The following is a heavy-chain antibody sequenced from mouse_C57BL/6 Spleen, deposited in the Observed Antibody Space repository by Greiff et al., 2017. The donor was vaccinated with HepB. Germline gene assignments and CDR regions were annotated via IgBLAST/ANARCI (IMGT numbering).Heavy chain of an antibody. Sequence: VQLQQSGAELAKPGASVKLSCKASGYTFTSYWMHWVKQRPGQGLEWIGYINPSSGYTKYNQKFKDQATLTADKSSSTAYMQLSSLTYEDSAVYYCARGYYGSSPWFAYWGQGTLVTVSA. CDR2: INPSSGYT. V-gene: IGHV1-7*01. D-gene: IGHD1-1*01. CDR1: GYTFTSYW. CDR3: ARGYYGSSPWFAY. J-gene: IGHJ3*01.